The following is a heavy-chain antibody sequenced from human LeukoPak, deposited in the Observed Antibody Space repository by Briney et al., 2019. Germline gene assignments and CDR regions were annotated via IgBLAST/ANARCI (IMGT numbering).Heavy chain of an antibody. J-gene: IGHJ4*02. V-gene: IGHV1-18*01. CDR1: GYTFTSYG. Sequence: ASVKVSCKASGYTFTSYGISWVRQAPGQALEWMGWISAYNGNTNYAQKLQGRVTMTTDTSTSTAYMELRSLRSDDTAVYYCARDEIIAVAERSLDYWGQGTLVTVSS. CDR2: ISAYNGNT. CDR3: ARDEIIAVAERSLDY. D-gene: IGHD6-19*01.